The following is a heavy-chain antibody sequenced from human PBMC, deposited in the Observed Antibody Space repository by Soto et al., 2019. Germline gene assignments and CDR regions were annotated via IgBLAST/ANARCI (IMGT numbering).Heavy chain of an antibody. Sequence: GESLKISCQCSGFSFTGDWIGWVRQMRGKGLEWMAFIDPDSNPRYSPSFEGQITISADKSINTAYLQWSSLKASDTAIYYCARRTYTSGWRHYFDFWGQGTLVTVSS. CDR1: GFSFTGDW. D-gene: IGHD6-19*01. J-gene: IGHJ4*02. CDR3: ARRTYTSGWRHYFDF. CDR2: IDPDSNP. V-gene: IGHV5-51*01.